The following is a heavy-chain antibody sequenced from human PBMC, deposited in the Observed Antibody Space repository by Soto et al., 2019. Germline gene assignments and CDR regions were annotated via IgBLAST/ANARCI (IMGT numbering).Heavy chain of an antibody. CDR3: ATDRTYYYGSTMSFLYGY. Sequence: ASVKVSCKVSGYTLTELSMHWVRQAPGKGLEWMGGFDPEDGETIYAQKFQGRVTMTEDTSTDTAYMELSSLRSEDTAVYYCATDRTYYYGSTMSFLYGYWGQGTLVTVSS. V-gene: IGHV1-24*01. J-gene: IGHJ4*02. CDR2: FDPEDGET. CDR1: GYTLTELS. D-gene: IGHD3-10*01.